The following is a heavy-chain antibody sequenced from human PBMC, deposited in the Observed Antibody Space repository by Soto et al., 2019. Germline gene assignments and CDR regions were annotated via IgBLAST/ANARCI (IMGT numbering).Heavy chain of an antibody. V-gene: IGHV3-7*03. CDR2: IKHDGSET. D-gene: IGHD2-15*01. Sequence: EVQLEQSGGGLVQPGESLRLSCAASGFTFSTYWMTWVRQAPGKGLEWVADIKHDGSETYYVDSVKGRFTVSRDNARNSLQLRMNSLRVEDTAIYSCARLPCRPGRCYTLAWWGQGAVVTVSS. J-gene: IGHJ4*02. CDR3: ARLPCRPGRCYTLAW. CDR1: GFTFSTYW.